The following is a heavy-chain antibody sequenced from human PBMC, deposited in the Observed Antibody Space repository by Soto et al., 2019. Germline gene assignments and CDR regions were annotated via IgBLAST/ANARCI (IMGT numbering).Heavy chain of an antibody. D-gene: IGHD3-22*01. CDR1: GFTFSSYG. V-gene: IGHV3-33*01. CDR2: IWYDGSNK. Sequence: GGSLRLSCAASGFTFSSYGMHWVRQAPGKGLEWVAVIWYDGSNKYYADSVKGRFTISRDNSKNTLYLQMNSLRAEDTAVYYCARDFVTYYYDSSGYIDAFDIWGQGTMVTVSS. J-gene: IGHJ3*02. CDR3: ARDFVTYYYDSSGYIDAFDI.